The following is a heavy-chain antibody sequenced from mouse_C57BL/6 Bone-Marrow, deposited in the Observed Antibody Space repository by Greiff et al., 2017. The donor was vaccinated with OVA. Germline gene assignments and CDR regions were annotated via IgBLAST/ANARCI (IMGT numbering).Heavy chain of an antibody. Sequence: EVQLQESGAELVRPGASVKLSCTASGFNIKDDYMHWVKQRPEQGLEWIGWIDPENGDTEYASKFQGKATITADTSSNTAYLQLSSLTSEDTAVYYCTASTMIKGYWGQGTTLTVSS. CDR1: GFNIKDDY. CDR3: TASTMIKGY. D-gene: IGHD2-4*01. J-gene: IGHJ2*01. CDR2: IDPENGDT. V-gene: IGHV14-4*01.